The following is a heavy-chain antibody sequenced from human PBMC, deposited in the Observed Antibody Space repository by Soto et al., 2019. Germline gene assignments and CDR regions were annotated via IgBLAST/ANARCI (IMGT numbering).Heavy chain of an antibody. Sequence: GASVKVSCKASGYTFTGYYMHWVRQATGQGLEWMGWINPNSGGTNYAQKFQGRVTMTRDTSISTAYMELSRLRSDDTAVYYCASSLHIAARPIPPYYYYYGMDVWGQGTTVTVSS. CDR3: ASSLHIAARPIPPYYYYYGMDV. CDR1: GYTFTGYY. V-gene: IGHV1-2*02. J-gene: IGHJ6*02. D-gene: IGHD6-6*01. CDR2: INPNSGGT.